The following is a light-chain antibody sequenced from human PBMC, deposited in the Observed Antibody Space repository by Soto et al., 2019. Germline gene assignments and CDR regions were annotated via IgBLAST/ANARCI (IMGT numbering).Light chain of an antibody. CDR3: AAWDDRLNAVV. V-gene: IGLV1-44*01. Sequence: QSVLTQPPSASGTPGQRVTISCSGSSSNIGRNTVNWYQQLPGTAPKVLIYSNNQRPSGVPDRLSGSKAGTSASLAISGLQAGDEADYYCAAWDDRLNAVVFGGGTKLTVL. CDR1: SSNIGRNT. CDR2: SNN. J-gene: IGLJ2*01.